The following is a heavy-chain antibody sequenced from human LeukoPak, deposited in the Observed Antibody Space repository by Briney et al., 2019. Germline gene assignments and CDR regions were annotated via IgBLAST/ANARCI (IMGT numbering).Heavy chain of an antibody. J-gene: IGHJ4*02. D-gene: IGHD6-13*01. CDR3: ARGDGYTTTWYLDY. V-gene: IGHV3-48*03. CDR2: ISSSAGTR. CDR1: GFTFSSSE. Sequence: GGSLRLSCAASGFTFSSSEMNWVRQAPGKGLEWVACISSSAGTRYYADSVKGRCTISRDNAKNSLYLQMNSLTAEDTAVYYCARGDGYTTTWYLDYWGQGTLVTVSS.